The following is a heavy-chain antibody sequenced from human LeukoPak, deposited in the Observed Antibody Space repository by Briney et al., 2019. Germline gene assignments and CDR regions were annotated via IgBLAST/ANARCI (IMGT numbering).Heavy chain of an antibody. CDR3: ARDDSSRDDSGGYHY. CDR2: IHMSGST. D-gene: IGHD3-22*01. J-gene: IGHJ4*02. V-gene: IGHV4-4*07. CDR1: GDSINSYH. Sequence: SETLSLTCTVSGDSINSYHWSWIRQPAWKGLEWIGRIHMSGSTNYNPSLRSRVAISMDNSKNQFSLKLKSVTAADTAVYYCARDDSSRDDSGGYHYWGQGTLVTISS.